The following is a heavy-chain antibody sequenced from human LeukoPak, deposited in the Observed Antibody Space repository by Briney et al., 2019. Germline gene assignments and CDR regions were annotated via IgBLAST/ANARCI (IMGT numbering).Heavy chain of an antibody. Sequence: SETLSLTCSVSGDSIRNYHWTWIRQSPGKGLEWIGYIHYNGNHYYNPSLETRVTMSVDTSRNQFSLKLSSVTAADTAVYYCARDLLGYCSSTSCYNYYGMDVWGQGTTVTVSS. D-gene: IGHD2-2*02. CDR2: IHYNGNH. CDR1: GDSIRNYH. V-gene: IGHV4-59*01. CDR3: ARDLLGYCSSTSCYNYYGMDV. J-gene: IGHJ6*02.